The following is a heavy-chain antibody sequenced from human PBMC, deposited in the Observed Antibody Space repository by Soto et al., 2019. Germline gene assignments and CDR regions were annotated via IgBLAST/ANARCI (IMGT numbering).Heavy chain of an antibody. V-gene: IGHV3-53*01. D-gene: IGHD5-12*01. CDR3: HGYGY. J-gene: IGHJ4*02. CDR1: GFTVTINY. Sequence: EVQVVESGGGLIQPGGSLRLSCAVSGFTVTINYMSWVRQAPGKGLEWVSVIYSGGTIYYADSVKGRFTTSRATSKNTLYLQMNSLRGEDTAVYYCHGYGYWGQGTLVTVSS. CDR2: IYSGGTI.